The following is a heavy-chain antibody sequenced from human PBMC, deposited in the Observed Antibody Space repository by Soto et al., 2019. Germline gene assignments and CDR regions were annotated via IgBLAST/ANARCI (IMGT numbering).Heavy chain of an antibody. V-gene: IGHV3-30-3*01. CDR3: GRCTSTSCHLGSDY. D-gene: IGHD2-2*01. J-gene: IGHJ4*02. CDR1: GFTFSSYA. Sequence: QVLLVDSGGGVVQPGRSLRLSCAASGFTFSSYAMNWVRQAPGKGLEWVALISHDGINKYYADSVRGRFTISRDSSTNTLYMQMNSLRAADTYVYYCGRCTSTSCHLGSDYWGQGTLVTVSS. CDR2: ISHDGINK.